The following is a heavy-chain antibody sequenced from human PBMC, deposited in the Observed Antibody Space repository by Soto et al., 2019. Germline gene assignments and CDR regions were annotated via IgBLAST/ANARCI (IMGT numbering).Heavy chain of an antibody. Sequence: GGSLRLSCAASGFTFSSYAIGWVRQAPGKGLEWVSAISNTGGSTYYADSVKGRFTISRDNAKNTLYLQMNSLRAEDTAVYYCAKVNRLRFLEWLSIPRTHNWFDPWGQGTLVTVSS. J-gene: IGHJ5*02. CDR1: GFTFSSYA. CDR3: AKVNRLRFLEWLSIPRTHNWFDP. CDR2: ISNTGGST. V-gene: IGHV3-23*01. D-gene: IGHD3-3*01.